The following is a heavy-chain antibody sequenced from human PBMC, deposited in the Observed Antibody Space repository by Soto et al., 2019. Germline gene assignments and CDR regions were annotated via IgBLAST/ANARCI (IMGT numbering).Heavy chain of an antibody. Sequence: EEQLLESGGGLVQPGGSLRLSCAASGFSFSSYCMSWVRQAPGKGLEWVSGISGGGDSTYYADSVKGRFTISRDKSKNTLYLQMNSLRAEDTAVYYCARGQDDYGDSDVWFDPWGQGTLVSVSS. J-gene: IGHJ5*02. V-gene: IGHV3-23*01. CDR2: ISGGGDST. D-gene: IGHD4-17*01. CDR1: GFSFSSYC. CDR3: ARGQDDYGDSDVWFDP.